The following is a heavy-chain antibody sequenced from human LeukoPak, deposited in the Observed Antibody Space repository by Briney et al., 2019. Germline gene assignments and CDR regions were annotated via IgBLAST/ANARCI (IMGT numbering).Heavy chain of an antibody. V-gene: IGHV4-59*01. CDR3: AREGGSFVEY. D-gene: IGHD2-15*01. J-gene: IGHJ4*02. CDR2: IYYSGST. Sequence: PSETLSLTCTVSGGSISSYYWSWIRQPPGKGLEWIGYIYYSGSTNYNPSLKSRVTISVDTSKNQFSLKLSSVTAADTAVYYCAREGGSFVEYWGQGTLVTVSS. CDR1: GGSISSYY.